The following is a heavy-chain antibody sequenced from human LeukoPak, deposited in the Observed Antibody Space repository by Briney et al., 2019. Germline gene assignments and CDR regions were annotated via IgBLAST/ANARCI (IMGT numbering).Heavy chain of an antibody. V-gene: IGHV4-59*01. CDR3: AREDTGEFDY. D-gene: IGHD5-18*01. J-gene: IGHJ4*02. CDR2: IYYSGNT. Sequence: SETLSLTCTVSGGSISSYYWSWIRQPPGKGLEWIGYIYYSGNTNYNPSLKSRVTISVDTSKNQFSLKLSSVTAADTAVYYCAREDTGEFDYWGQGTLVTVSS. CDR1: GGSISSYY.